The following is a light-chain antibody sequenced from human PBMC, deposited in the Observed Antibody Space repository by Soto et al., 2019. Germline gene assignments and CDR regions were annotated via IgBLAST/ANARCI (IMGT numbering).Light chain of an antibody. CDR2: EVS. J-gene: IGLJ2*01. CDR3: CSYAGSSTFV. CDR1: SSDVWSYNL. Sequence: QSALTQPASVSGSPGQSITISCTGTSSDVWSYNLVSWYQQHPGKAPKLMIYEVSKRPSGVSNRFSGSKSGNTASLTISGLQAEDEADYYCCSYAGSSTFVFGGGTQLTVL. V-gene: IGLV2-23*02.